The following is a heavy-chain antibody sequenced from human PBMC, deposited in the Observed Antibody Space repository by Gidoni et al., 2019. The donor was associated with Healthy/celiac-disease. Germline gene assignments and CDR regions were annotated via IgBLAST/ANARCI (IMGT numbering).Heavy chain of an antibody. CDR2: SNHSGSI. V-gene: IGHV4-34*01. Sequence: QVQLQQRGAGLLKPSETLSLTCPVYGGSFSGYSRSWIRQPPGKGLEWIGESNHSGSINYNPSLKSRVTISVDTSKNQFSLKLSSVTAADTAVYYCARGRGGVLMVYAIRGAFDIWGQGTMVTVSS. D-gene: IGHD2-8*01. CDR3: ARGRGGVLMVYAIRGAFDI. CDR1: GGSFSGYS. J-gene: IGHJ3*02.